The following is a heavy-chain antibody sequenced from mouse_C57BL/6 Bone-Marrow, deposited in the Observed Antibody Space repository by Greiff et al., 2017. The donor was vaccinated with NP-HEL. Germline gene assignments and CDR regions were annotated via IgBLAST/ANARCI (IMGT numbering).Heavy chain of an antibody. Sequence: VQLQQSGAELARPGASVKLSCKASGYTFTSYGISWVKQRPGQGLEWIGEIYPRSGNTYYNEKFKGKATLTADKSSSTAYMELRSLTSEDSAVYVCARGYYGSSYAMDYWGQGTSVTVSS. D-gene: IGHD1-1*01. J-gene: IGHJ4*01. CDR3: ARGYYGSSYAMDY. CDR2: IYPRSGNT. CDR1: GYTFTSYG. V-gene: IGHV1-81*01.